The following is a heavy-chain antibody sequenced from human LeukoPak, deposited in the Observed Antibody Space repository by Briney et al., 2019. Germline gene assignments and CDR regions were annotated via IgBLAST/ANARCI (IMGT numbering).Heavy chain of an antibody. J-gene: IGHJ4*02. CDR2: IYYSGST. CDR1: GGSISSSSYY. Sequence: SETLSLTCTVSGGSISSSSYYWGWIRQPPGKGLEWIGSIYYSGSTYYNPSLKSRVTISVDTSKNQFSLKLSSVTAADTAVYYCARRRRILGNIVVVPAAALGRYYLDYWGQGTLVTVSS. V-gene: IGHV4-39*07. CDR3: ARRRRILGNIVVVPAAALGRYYLDY. D-gene: IGHD2-2*01.